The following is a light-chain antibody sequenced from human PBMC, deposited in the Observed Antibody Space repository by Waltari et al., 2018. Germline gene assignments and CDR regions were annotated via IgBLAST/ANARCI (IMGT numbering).Light chain of an antibody. J-gene: IGKJ4*01. CDR2: DAS. Sequence: EIVLTQSPATLSLSPGERATLSCRASQCVSSYLAWYQQKSGQAPRLPIYDASNRATGIPARFSGGGSGTDFTLTISSLEPEDFAAYYCQQRSDWLLTFGGGTKVEIK. V-gene: IGKV3-11*01. CDR1: QCVSSY. CDR3: QQRSDWLLT.